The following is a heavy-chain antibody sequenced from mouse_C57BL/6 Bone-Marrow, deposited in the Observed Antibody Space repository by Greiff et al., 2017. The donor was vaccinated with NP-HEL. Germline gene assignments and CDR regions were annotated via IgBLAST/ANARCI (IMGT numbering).Heavy chain of an antibody. V-gene: IGHV1-54*01. Sequence: QVQLQQSGAELVRPGTSVKVSCKASGYAFTNYLIEWVKQRPGQGLEWIGVINPGSGGTNYNEKFKGKATLTADKSSSTAYMQLSSLTSEDSAVYFCARLGYYYGSSHYFDYWGQGTTLTVSS. J-gene: IGHJ2*01. CDR3: ARLGYYYGSSHYFDY. D-gene: IGHD1-1*01. CDR2: INPGSGGT. CDR1: GYAFTNYL.